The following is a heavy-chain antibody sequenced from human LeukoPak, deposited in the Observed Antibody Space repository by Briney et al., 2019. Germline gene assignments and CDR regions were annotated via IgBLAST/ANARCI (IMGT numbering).Heavy chain of an antibody. V-gene: IGHV1-18*01. CDR2: ISAYNGNR. J-gene: IGHJ4*02. Sequence: ASVKVSCKASDSTFTSYGISWVRQAPGQGLEWMGWISAYNGNRDYAQKFQGRVTMTTDTSTSTAYMELRSLRYADTAVYYCAGDLAGGIVVDYWGQGTLVTVSS. CDR3: AGDLAGGIVVDY. D-gene: IGHD1-26*01. CDR1: DSTFTSYG.